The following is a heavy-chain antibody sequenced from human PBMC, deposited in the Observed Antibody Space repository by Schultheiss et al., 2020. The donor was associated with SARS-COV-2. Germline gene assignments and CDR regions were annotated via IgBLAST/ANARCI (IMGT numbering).Heavy chain of an antibody. CDR1: GGTFSNYA. Sequence: SVKVSCKASGGTFSNYAISWVRQAPGQGLEWMGGIIPIFGTANYAQKFQGRLTITADESTSTAYMELSSLRSEDTAVYYCAGAPIAAPRRAYYYYGMDVWGQGTTVTVSS. CDR2: IIPIFGTA. J-gene: IGHJ6*02. CDR3: AGAPIAAPRRAYYYYGMDV. D-gene: IGHD6-13*01. V-gene: IGHV1-69*13.